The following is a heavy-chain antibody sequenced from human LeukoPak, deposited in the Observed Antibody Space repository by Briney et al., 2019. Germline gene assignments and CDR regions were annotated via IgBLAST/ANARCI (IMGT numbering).Heavy chain of an antibody. J-gene: IGHJ4*02. D-gene: IGHD3-3*01. Sequence: PSETLSLTCTVSGYSISSGSYWGWIRQPPGKGLEWIGSIYHSGSTYYNPSLKSRVTISVDTSKNQFSLKLSSVTAADTAVYYCVRTDRSGDAEDYDFWSGSQETSPYWGQGTLVTVSS. CDR1: GYSISSGSY. CDR2: IYHSGST. V-gene: IGHV4-38-2*02. CDR3: VRTDRSGDAEDYDFWSGSQETSPY.